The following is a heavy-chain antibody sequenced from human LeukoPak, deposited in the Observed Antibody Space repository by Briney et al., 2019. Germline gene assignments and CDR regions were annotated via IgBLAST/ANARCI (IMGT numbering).Heavy chain of an antibody. J-gene: IGHJ4*02. D-gene: IGHD3-9*01. CDR3: TRVSGGYDMSDY. CDR2: IRKDGSLQ. V-gene: IGHV3-7*03. Sequence: AGGSLRLSCAASGFTFSSFWMSWVRQAPGTGLEWVANIRKDGSLQYYVDSVEGRFTISRDNAKNSLYLQMNTLRADDAALYYCTRVSGGYDMSDYWGQGTLVTVSS. CDR1: GFTFSSFW.